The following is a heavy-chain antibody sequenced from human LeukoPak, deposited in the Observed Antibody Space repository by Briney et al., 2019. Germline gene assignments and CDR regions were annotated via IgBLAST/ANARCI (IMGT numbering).Heavy chain of an antibody. Sequence: GVSLRLSCVASGFTFTSSDFNWIRQAPGKGLEWLSTITRSGSNLYYADSVKGRFTTSRDDAKDSVYLQMESLRVEDTAIYYCARNFDSWGQGTLVTVSS. J-gene: IGHJ4*02. CDR3: ARNFDS. CDR2: ITRSGSNL. V-gene: IGHV3-21*01. CDR1: GFTFTSSD.